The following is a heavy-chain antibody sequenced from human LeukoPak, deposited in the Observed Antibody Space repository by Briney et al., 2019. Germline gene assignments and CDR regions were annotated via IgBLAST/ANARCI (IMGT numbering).Heavy chain of an antibody. V-gene: IGHV3-48*03. Sequence: GGSLRLSCAASGFTFSSYEMNWVRQAPGKGLEWVSYISSSGSTIYYADSVKGRFTISRDNSKNTLYLQMNSLRGEDTALYYCATEIIRRYNGSRQDGMDVWGQGTTVTVSS. D-gene: IGHD1-26*01. CDR3: ATEIIRRYNGSRQDGMDV. J-gene: IGHJ6*02. CDR2: ISSSGSTI. CDR1: GFTFSSYE.